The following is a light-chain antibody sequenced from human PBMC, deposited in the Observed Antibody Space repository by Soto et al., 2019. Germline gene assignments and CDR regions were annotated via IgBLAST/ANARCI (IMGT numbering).Light chain of an antibody. CDR1: QHIRSF. V-gene: IGKV1-6*01. Sequence: NQLTQSPSARSASVGEGDTLTCLASQHIRSFLNWYQQTPGKAPTLLIYAASSLQSGVPSRFSGSGSGTDFTLTISSLQPEDSATYYCLQDFNYPLTFGGRTKVDIK. CDR2: AAS. J-gene: IGKJ4*01. CDR3: LQDFNYPLT.